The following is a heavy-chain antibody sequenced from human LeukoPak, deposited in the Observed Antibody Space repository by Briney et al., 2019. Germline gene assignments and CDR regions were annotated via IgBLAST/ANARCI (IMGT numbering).Heavy chain of an antibody. CDR1: GGSFSGYY. Sequence: SETLSLTCAVYGGSFSGYYWSWLRQPPGKGLEWIGEINHSGSTNYNPSLKSRVTISVDTSKNQFSLKLSSVTAADTAVYYCAREGMEWELAFDYWGQGTLVTVSS. J-gene: IGHJ4*02. V-gene: IGHV4-34*01. D-gene: IGHD1-26*01. CDR2: INHSGST. CDR3: AREGMEWELAFDY.